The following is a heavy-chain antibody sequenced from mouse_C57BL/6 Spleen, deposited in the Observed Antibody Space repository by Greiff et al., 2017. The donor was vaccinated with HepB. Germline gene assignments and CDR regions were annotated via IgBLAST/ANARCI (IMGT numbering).Heavy chain of an antibody. J-gene: IGHJ1*03. V-gene: IGHV14-4*01. D-gene: IGHD1-1*01. CDR3: TTPITTEYFGV. CDR1: GFNIKDDY. CDR2: IDPENGDT. Sequence: VQLQQSGAELVRPGASVKLSCTASGFNIKDDYMHWVKQRPEQGLEWIGWIDPENGDTEYASKFQGKATITADTSSNTAYLQLSSLTSEDTAVYYCTTPITTEYFGVWGTGTTVTVSS.